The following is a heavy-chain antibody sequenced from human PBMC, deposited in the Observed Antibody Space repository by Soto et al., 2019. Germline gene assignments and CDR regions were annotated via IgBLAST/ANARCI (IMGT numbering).Heavy chain of an antibody. CDR2: ISGSGGST. CDR3: ARRVVVVAATRIAFDI. D-gene: IGHD2-15*01. V-gene: IGHV3-23*01. Sequence: PGGSLRLSCAASGFTFSSYGMHWVRQAPGKGLEWVSAISGSGGSTYYADSVKGRFTISRDNSKNTLYLQMNSLRAEDTAVYYCARRVVVVAATRIAFDIWGQGTMVTVSS. CDR1: GFTFSSYG. J-gene: IGHJ3*02.